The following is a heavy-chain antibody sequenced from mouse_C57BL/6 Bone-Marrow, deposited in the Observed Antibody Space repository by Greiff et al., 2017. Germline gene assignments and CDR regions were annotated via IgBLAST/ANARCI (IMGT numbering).Heavy chain of an antibody. CDR3: ALFYYDYDGPFAY. CDR1: GYTFTSYW. D-gene: IGHD2-4*01. Sequence: QVQLQQPGAELVKPGASVKLSCKASGYTFTSYWMHWVKQRPGQGLEWIGMIHPNSGSTNYNEKFKSKATLTVDKSSSTAYMQLSSLTSEDSAVYYCALFYYDYDGPFAYWGQGTLVTVS. J-gene: IGHJ3*01. CDR2: IHPNSGST. V-gene: IGHV1-64*01.